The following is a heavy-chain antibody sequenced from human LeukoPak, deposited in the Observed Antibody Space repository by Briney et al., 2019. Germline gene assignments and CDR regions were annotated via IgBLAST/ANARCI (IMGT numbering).Heavy chain of an antibody. D-gene: IGHD3-3*01. CDR1: GFTFNNYC. Sequence: GGSLRLSCAASGFTFNNYCMNWVRQAPGKGLEWVSSISSSSNYIYYADSVKGRFTISRDNAKNSLYLQMNSLRAEDTAVYYCARDFTDDFWSGYHFDYWGQGTLVTVSS. CDR3: ARDFTDDFWSGYHFDY. V-gene: IGHV3-21*01. J-gene: IGHJ4*02. CDR2: ISSSSNYI.